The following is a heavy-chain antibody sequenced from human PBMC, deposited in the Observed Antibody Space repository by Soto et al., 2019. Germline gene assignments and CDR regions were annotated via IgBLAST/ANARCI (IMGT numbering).Heavy chain of an antibody. V-gene: IGHV3-30-3*01. D-gene: IGHD3-9*01. CDR1: GFTFSSYA. CDR2: ISYDGSNK. Sequence: GGSLRLSCAASGFTFSSYAMHWVRQAPXKGLEWVAVISYDGSNKYYADSVKGRFTISRDNSKNTLYLQMNSLRAEDTAVYYCARDILTGYYGNYYYYGMDVWGQGTTVTVYS. J-gene: IGHJ6*01. CDR3: ARDILTGYYGNYYYYGMDV.